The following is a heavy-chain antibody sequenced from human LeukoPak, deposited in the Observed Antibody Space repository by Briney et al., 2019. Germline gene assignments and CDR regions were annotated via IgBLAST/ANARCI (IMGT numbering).Heavy chain of an antibody. CDR1: GDSISSTSYY. CDR3: ARGGSRDAFDI. Sequence: KPSETLSLTCTVSGDSISSTSYYWGWIRQPPGKGLEWIGSIYYSGSTYYNPSLKSRVTISVDTSKNQFSLKLSSVTAADTAVYYCARGGSRDAFDIWGQGTMVTVSS. CDR2: IYYSGST. D-gene: IGHD5-12*01. J-gene: IGHJ3*02. V-gene: IGHV4-39*01.